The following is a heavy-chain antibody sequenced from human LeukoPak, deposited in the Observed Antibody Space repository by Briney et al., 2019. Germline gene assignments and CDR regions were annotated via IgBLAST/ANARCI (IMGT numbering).Heavy chain of an antibody. V-gene: IGHV4-30-4*01. J-gene: IGHJ5*02. CDR2: IYYSGST. Sequence: SETLSLTCTVSGGSISSGDYYWSWIRQPPGKGLEWIGYIYYSGSTYYNPSLKSRVTISVDTSKNQFSLKLSSVTAAVTAVYYCARGRGYDFWSGVLEDWFDPWGQGTLVTVSS. CDR1: GGSISSGDYY. D-gene: IGHD3-3*01. CDR3: ARGRGYDFWSGVLEDWFDP.